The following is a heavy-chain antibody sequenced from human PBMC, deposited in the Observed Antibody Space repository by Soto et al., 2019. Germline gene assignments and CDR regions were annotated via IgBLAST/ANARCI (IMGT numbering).Heavy chain of an antibody. CDR1: GFTFSSYA. D-gene: IGHD2-2*01. Sequence: PGGSLRLSCAASGFTFSSYAMSWVRQAPGKGLEWVSAISGSGGSTYYADSVKGRFTISRDNSKNTLYLQMNSLRAEDTAVYYCACGGYCSSTSCYYRWFDPWGQGTLVTVSS. J-gene: IGHJ5*02. V-gene: IGHV3-23*01. CDR3: ACGGYCSSTSCYYRWFDP. CDR2: ISGSGGST.